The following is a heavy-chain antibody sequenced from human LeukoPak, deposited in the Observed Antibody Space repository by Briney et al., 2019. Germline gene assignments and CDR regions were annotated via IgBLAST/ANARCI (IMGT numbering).Heavy chain of an antibody. Sequence: SQTLSLTCTVSGGPITSGDYYWSWIRPSPGKGLEWIGCIYFSGRTYYNPSLKSRLTISVDTSKNPFSLKVSSVSAADTAVYYCARTGGTDYNWLDPWGQGTLVTVSS. CDR1: GGPITSGDYY. CDR2: IYFSGRT. D-gene: IGHD5-12*01. CDR3: ARTGGTDYNWLDP. J-gene: IGHJ5*02. V-gene: IGHV4-30-4*01.